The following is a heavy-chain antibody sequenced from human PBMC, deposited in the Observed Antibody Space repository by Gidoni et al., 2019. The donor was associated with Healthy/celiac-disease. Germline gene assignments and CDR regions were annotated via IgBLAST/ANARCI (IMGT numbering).Heavy chain of an antibody. V-gene: IGHV3-15*01. CDR3: TTDRYDSSGYWIVFDY. J-gene: IGHJ4*02. CDR1: GFTFSNAW. Sequence: EVQLVESGGGLVKPGGSLRLSCAASGFTFSNAWMSWVRQAPGKGLGWVGRIKSKTDGGTTDYAAPVKGRFTISRDDSKNTLYLQMNSLKTEDTAVYYCTTDRYDSSGYWIVFDYWGQGTLVTVSS. CDR2: IKSKTDGGTT. D-gene: IGHD3-22*01.